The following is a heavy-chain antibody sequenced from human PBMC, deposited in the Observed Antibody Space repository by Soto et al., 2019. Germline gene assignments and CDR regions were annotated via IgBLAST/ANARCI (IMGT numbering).Heavy chain of an antibody. CDR2: ISYDGSNK. CDR1: GFAFRSYG. J-gene: IGHJ6*02. Sequence: PGVSLRLSCADAGFAFRSYGRHWVRQAPGKGLEWVAVISYDGSNKYYADSVKGRFTISRDNSKNTLYLQMNSLRAEDTAVYYCAKPWFWSGYYTFAVYYYGMDVWGQGTTVNVSS. V-gene: IGHV3-30*18. CDR3: AKPWFWSGYYTFAVYYYGMDV. D-gene: IGHD3-3*01.